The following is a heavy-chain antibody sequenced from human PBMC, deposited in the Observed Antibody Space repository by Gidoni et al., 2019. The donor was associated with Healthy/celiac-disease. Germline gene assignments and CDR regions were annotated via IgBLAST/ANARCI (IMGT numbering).Heavy chain of an antibody. Sequence: QVQLQESGPGLVKPSETLSLTCTVSGGSISSYYWSWIRQPPGKGLEWIGYIYYSGSTNYNPSLKSRVTISVDTSKNQFSLKLSSVTAADTAVYYCARHPRYSSSWSYFQHWGQGTLVTVSS. CDR2: IYYSGST. V-gene: IGHV4-59*08. CDR3: ARHPRYSSSWSYFQH. CDR1: GGSISSYY. J-gene: IGHJ1*01. D-gene: IGHD6-13*01.